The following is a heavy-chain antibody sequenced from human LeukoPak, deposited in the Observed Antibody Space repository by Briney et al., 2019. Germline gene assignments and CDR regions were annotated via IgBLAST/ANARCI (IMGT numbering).Heavy chain of an antibody. Sequence: PGGSLRLSCAASGFTFSSYSMNWVRQAPGKGLEWVSSISSSSSYIYYADSVKGRFTISRDNAKNSLYLQMNSLRAEDTAVYYCAREIGVGATTVSLGSGYWGQGTLVTVSS. CDR2: ISSSSSYI. CDR3: AREIGVGATTVSLGSGY. D-gene: IGHD1-26*01. V-gene: IGHV3-21*01. J-gene: IGHJ4*02. CDR1: GFTFSSYS.